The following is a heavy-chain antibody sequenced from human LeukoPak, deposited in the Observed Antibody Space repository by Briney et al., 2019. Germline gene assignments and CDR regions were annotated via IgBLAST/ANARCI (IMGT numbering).Heavy chain of an antibody. Sequence: GGSLRLSCAVSGFTFSSYEMNWVRQAPGKGLEWVSYISSSGSTIYYADSVKGRFTISRDNAKNSLYPQMNSLRAEDTAVYYCARTHRHYGSGSYSNAFDIWGQGTMVTVSS. CDR3: ARTHRHYGSGSYSNAFDI. CDR2: ISSSGSTI. CDR1: GFTFSSYE. D-gene: IGHD3-10*01. V-gene: IGHV3-48*03. J-gene: IGHJ3*02.